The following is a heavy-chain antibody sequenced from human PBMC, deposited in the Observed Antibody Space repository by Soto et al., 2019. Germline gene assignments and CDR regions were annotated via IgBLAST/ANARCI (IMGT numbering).Heavy chain of an antibody. Sequence: SVKVSCKASGGTFSSYTISWVRQAPGQGLEWMGRIIPILGIANYAQKFQGRVTITADKSTSTAYLELSSLRSEDTAVYYCAREIRGIGSPRGSFDIWGQGIMVTVS. D-gene: IGHD3-10*01. V-gene: IGHV1-69*04. CDR1: GGTFSSYT. J-gene: IGHJ3*02. CDR3: AREIRGIGSPRGSFDI. CDR2: IIPILGIA.